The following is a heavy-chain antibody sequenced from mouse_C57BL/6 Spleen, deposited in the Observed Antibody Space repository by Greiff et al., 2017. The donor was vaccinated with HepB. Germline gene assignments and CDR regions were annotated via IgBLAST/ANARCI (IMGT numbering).Heavy chain of an antibody. CDR3: ARRRITTVVVDY. Sequence: QVQLQQPGAELVMPGASVKLSCKASGYTFTSYWMHWVKQRPGQGLEWIGEIDPSDSYTNYNQKFKGKSTLTVDKSSSTAYMQLSSLTSEESAVYYCARRRITTVVVDYWGQGTTLTVSS. CDR1: GYTFTSYW. J-gene: IGHJ2*01. CDR2: IDPSDSYT. D-gene: IGHD1-1*01. V-gene: IGHV1-69*01.